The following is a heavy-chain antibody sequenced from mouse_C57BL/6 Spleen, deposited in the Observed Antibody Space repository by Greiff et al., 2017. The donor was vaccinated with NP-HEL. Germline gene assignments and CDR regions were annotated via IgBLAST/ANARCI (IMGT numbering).Heavy chain of an antibody. V-gene: IGHV1-69*01. D-gene: IGHD3-2*02. J-gene: IGHJ3*01. CDR1: GYTFTSYW. Sequence: QVQLQQPGAELVMPGASVKLSCKASGYTFTSYWMHWVKQRPGQGLEWIGEIDPSDSYTNYNQKFKGKSTLTVDKSSSTAYMQLRSLTSADDEVDYCARVSGKRRLPWFAYWGQGTLVTVSA. CDR3: ARVSGKRRLPWFAY. CDR2: IDPSDSYT.